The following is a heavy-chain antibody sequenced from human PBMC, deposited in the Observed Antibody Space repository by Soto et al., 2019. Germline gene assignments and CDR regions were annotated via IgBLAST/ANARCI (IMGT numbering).Heavy chain of an antibody. J-gene: IGHJ4*02. CDR3: AKDRGSYYFDY. Sequence: WSLRLSCAASVFTFSSYAMSWVRQAPGKGLEWVSAISGSGGSTYYADSVKGRFTISRDNSKNTLYLQMNSLRAEDTAVYYCAKDRGSYYFDYWGQGTLVTVSS. CDR1: VFTFSSYA. D-gene: IGHD1-26*01. V-gene: IGHV3-23*01. CDR2: ISGSGGST.